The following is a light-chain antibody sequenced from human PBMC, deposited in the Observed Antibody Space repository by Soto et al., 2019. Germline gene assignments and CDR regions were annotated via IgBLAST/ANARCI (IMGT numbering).Light chain of an antibody. CDR1: SSNIGSNT. CDR2: SNN. J-gene: IGLJ2*01. V-gene: IGLV1-44*01. CDR3: AAWDDSLNGVV. Sequence: QSVLTQPPSASGTPGQRVTISCSGSSSNIGSNTVNWYQQLPGTAPKLLIYSNNQRPSGVPDRFSCSKSGTSASLAISGLQSEDEADYYCAAWDDSLNGVVFCGGTKLTVL.